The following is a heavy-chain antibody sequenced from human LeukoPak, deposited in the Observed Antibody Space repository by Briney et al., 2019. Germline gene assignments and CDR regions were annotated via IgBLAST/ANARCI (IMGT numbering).Heavy chain of an antibody. V-gene: IGHV4-59*08. D-gene: IGHD2-15*01. CDR3: ARQDCSGGSCFPPYYYGMDV. Sequence: SETLSLTCTVSGGSISSYYWSWIRQPPGKGLEWIGYIYYSGSTNYNPSLKSRVTISVDTSKNQFSLKLSSVTAADTAVYYCARQDCSGGSCFPPYYYGMDVWGQGTTVTVSS. CDR2: IYYSGST. J-gene: IGHJ6*02. CDR1: GGSISSYY.